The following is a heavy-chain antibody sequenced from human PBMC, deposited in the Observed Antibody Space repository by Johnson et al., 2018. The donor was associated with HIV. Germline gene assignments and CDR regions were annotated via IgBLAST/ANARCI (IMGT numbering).Heavy chain of an antibody. V-gene: IGHV3-30-3*01. CDR1: GFTFSSYA. CDR2: ISYDGSNK. CDR3: ARDSTLGIAAAGVDAFDI. J-gene: IGHJ3*02. D-gene: IGHD6-13*01. Sequence: VQLVESGGGVVQPGRSLRLSCAASGFTFSSYAMHWVRQAPGKGLEWVAVISYDGSNKYYADSVKGRFTISRDNSKNTLYLQMNSLRVEDTAVYYCARDSTLGIAAAGVDAFDIWGQGTMVTVSS.